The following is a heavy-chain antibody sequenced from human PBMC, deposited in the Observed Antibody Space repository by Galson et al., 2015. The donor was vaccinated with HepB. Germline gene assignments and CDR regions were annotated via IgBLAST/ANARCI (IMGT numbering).Heavy chain of an antibody. CDR2: IYPGDSDT. CDR1: GYSFTSYW. V-gene: IGHV5-51*01. CDR3: ARGDDCSSTGCYTGWFDP. J-gene: IGHJ5*02. Sequence: QSGAEVKKPGESLKISCKGSGYSFTSYWIGWVRQMPGKGLEWMGIIYPGDSDTRYSPSFQGQVTISADKSISTAYLQWSSLKASDTAMYYCARGDDCSSTGCYTGWFDPWGQGTLVTVSS. D-gene: IGHD2-2*02.